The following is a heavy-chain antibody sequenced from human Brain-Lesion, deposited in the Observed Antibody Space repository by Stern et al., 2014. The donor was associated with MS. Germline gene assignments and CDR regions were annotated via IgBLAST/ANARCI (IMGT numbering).Heavy chain of an antibody. V-gene: IGHV1-2*02. Sequence: QVQLVQSGAEVKKPGASVKVSCKTSGYIFTGYYIHWVRQAPGQGIEGMAWINPNTGGTKYAQKFQGRVTMSRDTSISTAYVELSSLTSDDTAVYYCARDQRGITIFGVVTDYYYLGMDVWGQGTTVTVSS. CDR3: ARDQRGITIFGVVTDYYYLGMDV. D-gene: IGHD3-3*01. CDR2: INPNTGGT. J-gene: IGHJ6*02. CDR1: GYIFTGYY.